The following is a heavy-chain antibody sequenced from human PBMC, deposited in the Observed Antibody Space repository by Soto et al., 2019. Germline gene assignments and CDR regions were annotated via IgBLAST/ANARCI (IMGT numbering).Heavy chain of an antibody. V-gene: IGHV4-4*02. D-gene: IGHD5-18*01. Sequence: QVQLQESGPGLVKPSGTLSLTCAVSGGSISSSNWWRWVRQPPGKGLEWIGEIYHSGSTNYNPSLKSRVTISVDKSKNQFSLKMSSVTAADTAVYYCARGPRRGYSYGQQKGFDYWGQGTLVTVSS. CDR2: IYHSGST. CDR3: ARGPRRGYSYGQQKGFDY. CDR1: GGSISSSNW. J-gene: IGHJ4*02.